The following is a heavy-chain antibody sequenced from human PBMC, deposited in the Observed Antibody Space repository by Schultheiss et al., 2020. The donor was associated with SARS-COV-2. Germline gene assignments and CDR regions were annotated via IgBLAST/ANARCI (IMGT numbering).Heavy chain of an antibody. V-gene: IGHV4-34*01. J-gene: IGHJ4*02. Sequence: SETLSLTCAVYGGSFSGYYWSWIRQPPGKGLEWIGSIYYSGSTNYNPSLKSRVTISVDTSRNQFSLKLSSVTAADTAVYYCAREAGTDDYWGQGTLVTVSS. CDR1: GGSFSGYY. D-gene: IGHD6-13*01. CDR3: AREAGTDDY. CDR2: IYYSGST.